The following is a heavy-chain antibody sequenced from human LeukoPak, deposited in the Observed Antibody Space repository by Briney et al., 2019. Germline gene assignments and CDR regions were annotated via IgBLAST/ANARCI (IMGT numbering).Heavy chain of an antibody. D-gene: IGHD2-2*01. CDR2: ISYDGSNK. CDR1: GFTFSSYA. V-gene: IGHV3-30-3*01. Sequence: GGSLRLSCAASGFTFSSYAMHWVRQAPGKGLEWVAVISYDGSNKYYADSVKGRFTISRDDSKNTVYLQMNSLRTEDTAVYYCAKGGPRGYCTSISCRYFDYWGQGTLVTVSS. CDR3: AKGGPRGYCTSISCRYFDY. J-gene: IGHJ4*02.